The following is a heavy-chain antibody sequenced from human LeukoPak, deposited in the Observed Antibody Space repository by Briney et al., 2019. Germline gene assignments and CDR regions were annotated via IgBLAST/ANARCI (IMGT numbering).Heavy chain of an antibody. CDR3: ARHEDTVTTFDY. Sequence: PSETLSLTCSVSGDSVSSTIYYWAWIRQPPGKGLKWIGSIYYSGSTYYNPSLKSRVTISVDTSKNQFSLKLSSVTAADTAVYYCARHEDTVTTFDYWGQGTLVTVSS. J-gene: IGHJ4*02. V-gene: IGHV4-39*01. CDR2: IYYSGST. D-gene: IGHD4-17*01. CDR1: GDSVSSTIYY.